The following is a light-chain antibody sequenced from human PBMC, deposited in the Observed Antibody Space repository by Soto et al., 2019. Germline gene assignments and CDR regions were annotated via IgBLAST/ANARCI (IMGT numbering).Light chain of an antibody. CDR2: GAS. CDR3: QQRDSWPIT. V-gene: IGKV3-11*01. Sequence: EIVLTQSPASLSLSPGERATLSCRASQSVDSYLVWYQQKPGQAPRLLIFGASNRATGIPARFSGSGSGTDFTLTINSLVPDDFAVYYCQQRDSWPITFGQGTRLEIK. J-gene: IGKJ5*01. CDR1: QSVDSY.